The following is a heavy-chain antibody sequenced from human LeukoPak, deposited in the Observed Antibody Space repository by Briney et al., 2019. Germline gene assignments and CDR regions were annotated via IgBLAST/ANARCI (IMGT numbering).Heavy chain of an antibody. V-gene: IGHV3-66*01. D-gene: IGHD2-15*01. CDR1: GFTVSSNY. Sequence: GGSLRLSCAASGFTVSSNYMSWVRQAPGKGLEWVSVIYSGGSTYYADSVKGRFTISRDNSKNTLYLQMNSLRAEDTAVYYCARVSDTPYYYYYMDVWGKGTTVTVSS. CDR3: ARVSDTPYYYYYMDV. J-gene: IGHJ6*03. CDR2: IYSGGST.